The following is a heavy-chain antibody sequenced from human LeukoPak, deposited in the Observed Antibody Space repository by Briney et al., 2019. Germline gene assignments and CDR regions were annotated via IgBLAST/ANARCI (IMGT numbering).Heavy chain of an antibody. J-gene: IGHJ6*03. Sequence: RGESLKISCQTSGYTFTTYWIGWLRQMPGKGLEWMGIIYPGDSDTRYSPSFQGQVTISADKSISTAYLQWSSLKASDTAMYYCARRHYYYYYMDVWGKGTTVTVSS. V-gene: IGHV5-51*01. CDR1: GYTFTTYW. CDR3: ARRHYYYYYMDV. CDR2: IYPGDSDT.